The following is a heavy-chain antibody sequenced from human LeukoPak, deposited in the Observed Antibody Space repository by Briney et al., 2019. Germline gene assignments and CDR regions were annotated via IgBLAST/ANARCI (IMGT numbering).Heavy chain of an antibody. V-gene: IGHV4-61*02. D-gene: IGHD4-11*01. J-gene: IGHJ5*02. CDR2: IFTSGFT. CDR3: TGVYSSLWYKWFDP. CDR1: GASMSSDNYY. Sequence: PSETLSLTCTVSGASMSSDNYYWTWIRQPAGGGLGWIGRIFTSGFTAYNPSLRSRVPLSLAPSKNQFSLDLTSVTPADTAVYFCTGVYSSLWYKWFDPWGLGTLVTVSS.